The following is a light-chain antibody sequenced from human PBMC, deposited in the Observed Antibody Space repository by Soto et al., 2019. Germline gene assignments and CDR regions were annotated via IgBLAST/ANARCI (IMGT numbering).Light chain of an antibody. CDR1: SSDVGVYNY. J-gene: IGLJ3*02. CDR2: DVI. V-gene: IGLV2-11*01. CDR3: CSYAGSSLWV. Sequence: QSALTQPRSVSGSPGQSVTISCTGTSSDVGVYNYVSWYQQHPGKAPQLVIYDVIKRPSGVPYRFSGSKSGNTASLTISGLQAGDEADYYCCSYAGSSLWVFGGGTKLPVL.